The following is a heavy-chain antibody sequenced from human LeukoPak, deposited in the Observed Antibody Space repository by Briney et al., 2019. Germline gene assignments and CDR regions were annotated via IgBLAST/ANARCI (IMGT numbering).Heavy chain of an antibody. CDR3: AKHPGEQWLDYFDY. Sequence: GGSLRLSCAASGFTLSSYAVAWVRQAPGKGLEWVSTITASGGYTFYADSVKGRFTISKDNSKNSLYLQMNSLRAEDAARYCCAKHPGEQWLDYFDYWGQGTLVTVSS. J-gene: IGHJ4*02. CDR1: GFTLSSYA. D-gene: IGHD6-19*01. V-gene: IGHV3-23*01. CDR2: ITASGGYT.